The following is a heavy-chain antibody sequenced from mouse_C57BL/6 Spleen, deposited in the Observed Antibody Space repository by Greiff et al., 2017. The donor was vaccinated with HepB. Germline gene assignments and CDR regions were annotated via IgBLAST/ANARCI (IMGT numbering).Heavy chain of an antibody. D-gene: IGHD1-1*01. V-gene: IGHV5-17*01. CDR1: GFTFSDYG. CDR3: ARLTTVVATGAMDY. CDR2: ISSGSSTI. J-gene: IGHJ4*01. Sequence: EVKLMESGGGLVKPGGSLKLSCAASGFTFSDYGMHWVRQAPEKGLEWVAYISSGSSTIYYADTVKGRFTISRDNAKNTLFLQMTSLRSEDTAMYYCARLTTVVATGAMDYWGQGTSVTVSS.